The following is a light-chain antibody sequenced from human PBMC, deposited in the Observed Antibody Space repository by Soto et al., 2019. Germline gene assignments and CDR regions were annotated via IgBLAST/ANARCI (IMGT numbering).Light chain of an antibody. CDR2: GAS. J-gene: IGKJ4*01. CDR1: QTVSNTY. V-gene: IGKV3-20*01. CDR3: QQYGTLPPT. Sequence: EFVLTQSPGTLSLSPGERATLSCRASQTVSNTYLAWYQQKSGQAPKFLIYGASNRATGIPDRFSGSGSGTGFTLTISRLEPEDFAVYYCQQYGTLPPTFGGGTKVE.